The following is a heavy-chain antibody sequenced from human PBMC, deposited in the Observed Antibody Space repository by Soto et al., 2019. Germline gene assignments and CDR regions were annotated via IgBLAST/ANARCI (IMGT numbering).Heavy chain of an antibody. V-gene: IGHV3-30*18. J-gene: IGHJ6*02. CDR3: AKDFRGQFWSGYYYYYGMDV. CDR1: GFTFSSYG. CDR2: ISYDGSNK. Sequence: PGGSLRLSCAASGFTFSSYGMHWVRQAPGKGLEWVAVISYDGSNKYYADSVKGRFTISRDNSKNTLYLQMNSLRAEDTAVYYCAKDFRGQFWSGYYYYYGMDVWGQGTTVTVSS. D-gene: IGHD3-3*01.